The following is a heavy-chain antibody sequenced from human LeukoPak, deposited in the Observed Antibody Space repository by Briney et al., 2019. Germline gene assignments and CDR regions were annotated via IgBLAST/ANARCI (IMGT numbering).Heavy chain of an antibody. CDR1: GYTFTSYD. D-gene: IGHD1-14*01. V-gene: IGHV1-8*03. CDR2: MNPNSGNT. J-gene: IGHJ4*02. Sequence: GSSVKVSCKASGYTFTSYDINWVRQATGQGLEWMGWMNPNSGNTGYAQKFQGRVTITRNTSISTAYMELSSLRSEDTAVYYCARVADTGIFTHEYYFDYWGQGTLVTVSS. CDR3: ARVADTGIFTHEYYFDY.